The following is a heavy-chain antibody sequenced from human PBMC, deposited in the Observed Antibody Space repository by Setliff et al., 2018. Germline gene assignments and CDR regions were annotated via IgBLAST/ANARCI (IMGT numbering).Heavy chain of an antibody. D-gene: IGHD3-3*01. J-gene: IGHJ4*02. Sequence: KPSETLSLTCAVSDYSITNNYYWGWIRQAPGKGLEWIGTAHQSGTTFYNPSLRSRVTMSVDTSKKQLSLKLSTVTAADTAVYYCRFWSGYYKNDYWGQGTLVTVSS. V-gene: IGHV4-38-2*01. CDR1: DYSITNNYY. CDR2: AHQSGTT. CDR3: RFWSGYYKNDY.